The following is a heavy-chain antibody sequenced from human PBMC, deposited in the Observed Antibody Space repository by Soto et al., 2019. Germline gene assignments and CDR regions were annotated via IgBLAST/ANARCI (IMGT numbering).Heavy chain of an antibody. CDR3: ARCVAAAAGTYYYYGMDV. J-gene: IGHJ6*02. CDR2: IYPGDSDT. V-gene: IGHV5-51*01. D-gene: IGHD6-13*01. CDR1: GYSFTSYW. Sequence: PGESLKISCKGSGYSFTSYWIGWVRQMPGKGLEWMGIIYPGDSDTRYSPSFQGQVTISADKSISTAYLQWSSLKASDTAMYYCARCVAAAAGTYYYYGMDVWGQGTTVTVSS.